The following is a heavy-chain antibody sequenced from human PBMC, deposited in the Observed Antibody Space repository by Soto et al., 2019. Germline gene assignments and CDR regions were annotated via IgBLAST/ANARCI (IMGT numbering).Heavy chain of an antibody. J-gene: IGHJ6*03. V-gene: IGHV5-51*01. CDR2: IYPGDSDT. CDR1: GYSFTSYR. Sequence: PGESLKISCKGSGYSFTSYRIGWVRQMPGKGLEWMGIIYPGDSDTRYSPSFQGQVTISADKSISTAYLQWSSLKASDTAMYYCARLPYYYGSGSYFPLDYYNHNVVWCKARPVSVS. CDR3: ARLPYYYGSGSYFPLDYYNHNVV. D-gene: IGHD3-10*01.